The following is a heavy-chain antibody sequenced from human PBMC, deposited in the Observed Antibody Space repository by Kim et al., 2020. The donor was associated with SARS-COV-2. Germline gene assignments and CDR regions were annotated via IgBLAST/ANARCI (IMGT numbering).Heavy chain of an antibody. Sequence: SQTLSLTCAISGDSVSSNSAAWNWIRQSPSRGLEWLGRTYYRSKWYNDYAVSVKSRITINPDTSKNQFSLQLNSVTPEDTAVYYCARAGYSSSWYLESYFGYWGQGTLVTVSS. D-gene: IGHD6-13*01. CDR3: ARAGYSSSWYLESYFGY. J-gene: IGHJ4*02. V-gene: IGHV6-1*01. CDR1: GDSVSSNSAA. CDR2: TYYRSKWYN.